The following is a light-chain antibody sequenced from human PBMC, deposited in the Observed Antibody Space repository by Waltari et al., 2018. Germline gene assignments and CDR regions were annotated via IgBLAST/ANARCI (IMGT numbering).Light chain of an antibody. J-gene: IGKJ2*01. Sequence: DVVMTQSPLSLSVTLEQPASISCKSSQSLVHSDGKTYLNWFHQRPGQSPRRLIYKISNRESGVPDRFSSSGSGTDFTLTINRVEAEDVGVYYCMQTTHWPRTFGQGTKLEIK. CDR2: KIS. CDR1: QSLVHSDGKTY. V-gene: IGKV2-30*02. CDR3: MQTTHWPRT.